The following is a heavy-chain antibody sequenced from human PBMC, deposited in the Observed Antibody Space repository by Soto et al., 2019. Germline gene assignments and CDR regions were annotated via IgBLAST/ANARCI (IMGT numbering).Heavy chain of an antibody. CDR2: IYYTGST. Sequence: SETLSLTCTVSGGSISSGSHYGGWIRQPPGKGLEWIGCIYYTGSTYNNMSLKSRVTISVDTSKNQFSLKLHSVTAADTAVYXCAMSGLAERRASNWFDPWGQGTLVTVS. J-gene: IGHJ5*02. CDR3: AMSGLAERRASNWFDP. CDR1: GGSISSGSHY. V-gene: IGHV4-39*01. D-gene: IGHD6-13*01.